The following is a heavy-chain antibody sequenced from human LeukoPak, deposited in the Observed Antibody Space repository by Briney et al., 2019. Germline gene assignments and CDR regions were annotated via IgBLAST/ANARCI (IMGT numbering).Heavy chain of an antibody. CDR1: GYTFGTHW. V-gene: IGHV1-46*01. D-gene: IGHD1-26*01. CDR2: INPSGDVR. J-gene: IGHJ5*02. Sequence: ASVKVSCKASGYTFGTHWMHWVRQAPGQGLEWMGIINPSGDVRLYARKFQGRVTVTRDMSTRTVYMELSDLRPEDTAVYYCARDFSGEWEQLTGWWFDPWGQGILVIVSS. CDR3: ARDFSGEWEQLTGWWFDP.